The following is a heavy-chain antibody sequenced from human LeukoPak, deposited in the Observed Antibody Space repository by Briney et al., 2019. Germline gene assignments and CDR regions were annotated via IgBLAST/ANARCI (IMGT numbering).Heavy chain of an antibody. Sequence: GGSLRLSCAASGFTFSTYWMHWVRQAPGKGLVWVSRISSDGSITSYADSVKGRFTISRDNAKNTLYLQMNSLRAEDTAVYYCARHLNYYLDYWGQGTLITVSS. J-gene: IGHJ4*02. CDR3: ARHLNYYLDY. V-gene: IGHV3-74*01. CDR1: GFTFSTYW. CDR2: ISSDGSIT. D-gene: IGHD3-10*01.